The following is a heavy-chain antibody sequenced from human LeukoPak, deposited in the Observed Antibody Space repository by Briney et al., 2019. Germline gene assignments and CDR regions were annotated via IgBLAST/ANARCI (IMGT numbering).Heavy chain of an antibody. Sequence: GGSLRLSCAASGFTFSSYSMNWVRQAPGKGLEWVSYISSSSSTIYYADSVKGRFTISRDNAKNSLYLQMNSLRAEDTAVYYCASQRGYSYGWDSYYFDYWGQGTLVTVSS. CDR1: GFTFSSYS. CDR3: ASQRGYSYGWDSYYFDY. V-gene: IGHV3-48*01. D-gene: IGHD5-18*01. J-gene: IGHJ4*02. CDR2: ISSSSSTI.